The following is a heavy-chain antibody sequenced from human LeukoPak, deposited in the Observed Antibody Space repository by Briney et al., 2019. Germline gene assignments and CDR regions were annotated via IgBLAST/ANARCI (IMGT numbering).Heavy chain of an antibody. CDR1: GGSISSGSYY. J-gene: IGHJ6*03. D-gene: IGHD3-3*01. CDR2: IYTSGST. CDR3: ARHGGDYYYYMDV. V-gene: IGHV4-61*02. Sequence: PSETLSLTCTVSGGSISSGSYYWSWIRQPAGKGLEWIGRIYTSGSTNYNPSLKSRVTISVDTSKNQFSLKLSSVTAADTAVYYCARHGGDYYYYMDVWGKGTTVTISS.